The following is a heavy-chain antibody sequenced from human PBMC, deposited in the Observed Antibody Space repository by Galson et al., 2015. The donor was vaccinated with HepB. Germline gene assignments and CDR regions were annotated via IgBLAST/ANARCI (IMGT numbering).Heavy chain of an antibody. CDR1: GFTFISYA. V-gene: IGHV3-23*01. CDR2: ICGSGGST. CDR3: AKEAESYYYYFDY. J-gene: IGHJ4*02. D-gene: IGHD3-10*01. Sequence: SLRLSCAASGFTFISYAMSWVPQPRGKGLEWVSAICGSGGSTYDADSEKRRFTISRDYSKNTLYLQMNSLRAEDMPVYYCAKEAESYYYYFDYWGQGTLVTVSS.